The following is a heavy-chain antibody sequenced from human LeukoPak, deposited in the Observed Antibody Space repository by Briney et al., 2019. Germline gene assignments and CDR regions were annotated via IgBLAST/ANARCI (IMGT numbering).Heavy chain of an antibody. CDR1: GCIFTSYS. CDR3: ARPEIPEGVLCFYYMDV. CDR2: ISGSGRTI. Sequence: PGGSLSLSCAVSGCIFTSYSLNWVRQAPGKGLEWVSYISGSGRTIYYADSVRGRFTISRDDAKNALYLQMNSLRAEDTAVYYCARPEIPEGVLCFYYMDVWGKGTTVTVSS. J-gene: IGHJ6*03. V-gene: IGHV3-48*01. D-gene: IGHD2/OR15-2a*01.